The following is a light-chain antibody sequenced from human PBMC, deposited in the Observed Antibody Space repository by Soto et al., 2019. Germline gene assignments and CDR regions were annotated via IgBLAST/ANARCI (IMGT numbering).Light chain of an antibody. CDR3: QQYNSYPIT. CDR1: QSISSW. J-gene: IGKJ5*01. V-gene: IGKV1-5*01. CDR2: DAS. Sequence: IEMSQSPSTLSASVGDRVTIPYRASQSISSWLAWYQQKPGKAPKLLIYDASSLESGVPSRFNGSESGTEFTLTISSLQPDDFATYYCQQYNSYPITFGQGTRLEI.